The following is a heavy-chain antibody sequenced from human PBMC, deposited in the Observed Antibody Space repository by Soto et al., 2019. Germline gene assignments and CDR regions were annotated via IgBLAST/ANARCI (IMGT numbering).Heavy chain of an antibody. Sequence: SETLYLTCTVSGGSISSYYWSWIRQPPGKGQEWIGYIYYSGSTNYNPSLKSRVTISVDTSKNQSSLKLSSVTAADTAVYYCARGAIPYSSSWYRTRRFDPWGQGTLVTVSS. CDR1: GGSISSYY. CDR2: IYYSGST. CDR3: ARGAIPYSSSWYRTRRFDP. D-gene: IGHD6-13*01. V-gene: IGHV4-59*01. J-gene: IGHJ5*02.